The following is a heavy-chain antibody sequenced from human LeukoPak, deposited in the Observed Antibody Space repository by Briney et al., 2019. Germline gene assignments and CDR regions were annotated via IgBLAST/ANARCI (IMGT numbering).Heavy chain of an antibody. CDR3: VSPRGFSYGYFDY. V-gene: IGHV4-39*01. CDR2: IYYSKNT. Sequence: SETLSLTCTVSGGSISSSSAYWVWIRQPPGKGLEWIGSIYYSKNTYYNPSLKSRVTISADTSKNQFSLTLGSVSATDTAVYYCVSPRGFSYGYFDYWGQGTLVTVSS. D-gene: IGHD5-18*01. CDR1: GGSISSSSAY. J-gene: IGHJ4*02.